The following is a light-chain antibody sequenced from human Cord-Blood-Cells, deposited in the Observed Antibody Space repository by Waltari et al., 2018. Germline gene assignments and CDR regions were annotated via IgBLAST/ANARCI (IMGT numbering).Light chain of an antibody. Sequence: QSALTQPRSVSGSPGQSVTIPCTGTSSDVGGYNYFSWYQQHPGKAPKLMIYDVSKRPSGVPDRFSGSKSGNTASLTISGLQAEDEADYYCCSYAGSYNVVFGGGTKLTVL. CDR1: SSDVGGYNY. V-gene: IGLV2-11*01. J-gene: IGLJ2*01. CDR3: CSYAGSYNVV. CDR2: DVS.